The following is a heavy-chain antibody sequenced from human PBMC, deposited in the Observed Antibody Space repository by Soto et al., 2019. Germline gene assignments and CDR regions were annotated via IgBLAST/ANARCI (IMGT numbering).Heavy chain of an antibody. V-gene: IGHV3-33*01. CDR2: IWYDGSNK. CDR1: GFTFSSYG. Sequence: SLRLSCASSGFTFSSYGMHWVRQAPGKGLEWVAVIWYDGSNKYYADSVKGRFTISRDNSKNTLYLQMNSLRAEDTAVYYCARLNMYFYGSGSPSYYYVMDVWGQGTTVPVSS. CDR3: ARLNMYFYGSGSPSYYYVMDV. J-gene: IGHJ6*02. D-gene: IGHD3-10*01.